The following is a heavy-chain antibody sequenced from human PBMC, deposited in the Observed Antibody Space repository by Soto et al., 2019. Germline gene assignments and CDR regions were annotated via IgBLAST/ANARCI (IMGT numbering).Heavy chain of an antibody. V-gene: IGHV4-31*03. CDR3: ARVPPCDP. CDR2: IDYSWST. CDR1: GGSISSGGYY. J-gene: IGHJ5*02. Sequence: QVQLQESGPGLVKPSQTLSLTCTVSGGSISSGGYYWSWIRQHPGKGLEWIGYIDYSWSTYYNPSLKSRLPISLDPSKTQFSLNLSSVTSADTAVYSCARVPPCDPWGQGTLGTVSS.